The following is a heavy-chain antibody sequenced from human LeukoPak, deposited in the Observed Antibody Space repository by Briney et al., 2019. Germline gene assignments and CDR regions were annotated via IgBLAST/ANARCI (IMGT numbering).Heavy chain of an antibody. J-gene: IGHJ4*02. V-gene: IGHV4-61*02. CDR3: ARGGVYYDVLTGYFDY. Sequence: SQTLSLTCTVSGGSISSGSYYWRWLRQPAGKGLEWIVRIYTSGSTNYNPSLKTRVTISVDTSKNQFSLKLSSVTAADTAVYYCARGGVYYDVLTGYFDYWGQGTLVAVSS. D-gene: IGHD3-9*01. CDR2: IYTSGST. CDR1: GGSISSGSYY.